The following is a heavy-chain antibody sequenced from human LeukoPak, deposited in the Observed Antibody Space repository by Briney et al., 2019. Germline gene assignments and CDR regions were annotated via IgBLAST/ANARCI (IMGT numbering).Heavy chain of an antibody. V-gene: IGHV4-30-4*01. CDR2: IYYSGST. CDR3: ARHVRYSYGLNDY. CDR1: GGSIRSGDYY. Sequence: PSQTLSLTCTVSGGSIRSGDYYWSWIRQPPGKGLEWIGYIYYSGSTYYNPSLKSRVTISVDTSKNQFSLKLSSVTAADTAVYYCARHVRYSYGLNDYWGQGTLVTVSS. J-gene: IGHJ4*02. D-gene: IGHD5-18*01.